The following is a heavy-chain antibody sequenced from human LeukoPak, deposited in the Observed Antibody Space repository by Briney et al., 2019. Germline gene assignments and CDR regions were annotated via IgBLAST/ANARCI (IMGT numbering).Heavy chain of an antibody. CDR2: INTNTGNP. Sequence: ASVKVSCKASGYTFTSYAMNWVRQAPGQGLEWMGWINTNTGNPTYAQGFTGRFVFSLDTSVSTAYLQISSLKAEDTAVYYCARDPRLLKIAAAGMFGYWGQGTLVTVSS. CDR1: GYTFTSYA. V-gene: IGHV7-4-1*02. CDR3: ARDPRLLKIAAAGMFGY. D-gene: IGHD6-13*01. J-gene: IGHJ4*02.